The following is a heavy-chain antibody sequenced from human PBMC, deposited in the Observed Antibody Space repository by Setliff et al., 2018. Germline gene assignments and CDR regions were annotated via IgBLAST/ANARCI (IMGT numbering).Heavy chain of an antibody. J-gene: IGHJ3*02. CDR3: ARVTMIVVVITYPDPDAFDI. D-gene: IGHD3-22*01. CDR2: ISAYNGNT. CDR1: GYTFTRYG. Sequence: GASVKVSCKASGYTFTRYGISWVRQAPGQGLEWMGWISAYNGNTNYAQKLQGRVTMTTDTSTSTAYMELRSLRSDDTAVYYCARVTMIVVVITYPDPDAFDIWGQGTMVTVSS. V-gene: IGHV1-18*01.